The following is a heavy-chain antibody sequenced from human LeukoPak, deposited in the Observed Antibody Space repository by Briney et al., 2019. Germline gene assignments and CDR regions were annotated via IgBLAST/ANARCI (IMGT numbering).Heavy chain of an antibody. CDR2: ISAYNGNT. CDR1: GYTFTGYY. V-gene: IGHV1-18*04. CDR3: AREEYYDFSYYFDY. J-gene: IGHJ4*02. D-gene: IGHD3-3*01. Sequence: ASVKVSCKASGYTFTGYYMPWVRQAPGQGLEWMGWISAYNGNTDYAQKLQGRVTMTTDTSTSTAYMELRSLRSDDTVVYYCAREEYYDFSYYFDYWGQGTLVTVS.